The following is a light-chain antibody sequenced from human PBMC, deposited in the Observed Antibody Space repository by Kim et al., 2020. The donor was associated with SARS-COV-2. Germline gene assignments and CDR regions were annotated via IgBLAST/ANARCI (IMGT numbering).Light chain of an antibody. V-gene: IGLV1-44*01. CDR3: AVWDDSLKAVL. Sequence: QPVLTQPPSASGTPGQRVTISCSGSSSNIGVQTVNWYQQVPGTAPKLLINSHNQRPSGVSDRFSGSKSGTSASLAISGLQSEDEADYYCAVWDDSLKAVLLGGGTQLTVL. CDR2: SHN. CDR1: SSNIGVQT. J-gene: IGLJ2*01.